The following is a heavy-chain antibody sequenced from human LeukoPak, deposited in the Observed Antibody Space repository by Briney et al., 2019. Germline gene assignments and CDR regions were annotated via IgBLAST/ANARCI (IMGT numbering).Heavy chain of an antibody. CDR2: TYNVGTT. CDR1: GFSVSSNY. Sequence: GGSLRLSCAASGFSVSSNYMNWVRQAPGKGLEWVSITYNVGTTYYTDSVKGRFTISRDNSKKTLYLQMNSPRADDTAVYYCARGYGSGSYYFWGQGTLVTVSS. J-gene: IGHJ4*02. V-gene: IGHV3-66*01. D-gene: IGHD3-10*01. CDR3: ARGYGSGSYYF.